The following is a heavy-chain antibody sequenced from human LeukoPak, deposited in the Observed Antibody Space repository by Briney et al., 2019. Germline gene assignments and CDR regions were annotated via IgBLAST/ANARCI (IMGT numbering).Heavy chain of an antibody. CDR2: IYYSGST. V-gene: IGHV4-59*02. CDR3: ARVDGDTVVRGKPYYYYYMDV. J-gene: IGHJ6*03. D-gene: IGHD3-10*01. CDR1: GGSVTDYY. Sequence: SETLPLTCTVSGGSVTDYYWSWIRQRPGKGLERIGYIYYSGSTNYNPSLKSRVTISVDTSKNQFSLKLSSVTAADTAVYYCARVDGDTVVRGKPYYYYYMDVWGKGTTVTISS.